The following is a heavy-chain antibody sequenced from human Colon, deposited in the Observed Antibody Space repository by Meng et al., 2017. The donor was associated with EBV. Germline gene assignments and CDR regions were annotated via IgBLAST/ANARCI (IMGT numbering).Heavy chain of an antibody. Sequence: QVQLVQSGAEVKKPXSSVKVSXKASGGTFSNYAINWVRQAPGQGLEWMGGIIPIFGTPDFAQKFQDRVTIIADKSTSTAYMELSSLRSDDTAVYYCARQYGDYEGPFDYWGQGTLVTVSS. V-gene: IGHV1-69*06. CDR1: GGTFSNYA. CDR2: IIPIFGTP. D-gene: IGHD4-17*01. CDR3: ARQYGDYEGPFDY. J-gene: IGHJ4*02.